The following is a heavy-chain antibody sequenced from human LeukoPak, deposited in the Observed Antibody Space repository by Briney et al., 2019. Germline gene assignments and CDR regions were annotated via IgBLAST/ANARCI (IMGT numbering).Heavy chain of an antibody. V-gene: IGHV4-59*01. CDR3: ARDILDVGATHYFDY. CDR2: IHSSGSA. J-gene: IGHJ4*02. Sequence: SETLSLTCTVSGASITTYYWGWIRQPPGKGLEYIGQIHSSGSANYNPSLKSRVATSLDASKNQFSLTVSSVTAADTAIYYCARDILDVGATHYFDYWGQGSLLTVSS. CDR1: GASITTYY. D-gene: IGHD1-26*01.